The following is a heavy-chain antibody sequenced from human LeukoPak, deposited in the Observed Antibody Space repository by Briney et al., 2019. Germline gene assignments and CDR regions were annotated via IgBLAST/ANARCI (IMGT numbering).Heavy chain of an antibody. Sequence: SETLSLTCTVSGGSISSYYWSLIRQPPGKGLEWIGYIYYSGSTNYNPSLKSRVTISVDTSKNQFSLKLSSVTAADTAVYYCARGRYYDSSGYGIDYWGQGTLVTVSS. V-gene: IGHV4-59*01. CDR3: ARGRYYDSSGYGIDY. CDR1: GGSISSYY. CDR2: IYYSGST. J-gene: IGHJ4*02. D-gene: IGHD3-22*01.